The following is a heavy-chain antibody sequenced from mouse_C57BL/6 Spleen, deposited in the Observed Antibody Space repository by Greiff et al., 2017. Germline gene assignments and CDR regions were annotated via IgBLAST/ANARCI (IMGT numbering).Heavy chain of an antibody. CDR1: GFTFSSYA. Sequence: EVKLVESGGGLVKPGGSLKLSCAASGFTFSSYAMSWVRQTPEKRLEWVATISDGGSYTYYPDNVKGRFTVSRDNAKDNLYLQLRHLKSEDPAMYYCARAGFAYWGQGTLVTVSA. CDR2: ISDGGSYT. V-gene: IGHV5-4*03. J-gene: IGHJ3*01. CDR3: ARAGFAY.